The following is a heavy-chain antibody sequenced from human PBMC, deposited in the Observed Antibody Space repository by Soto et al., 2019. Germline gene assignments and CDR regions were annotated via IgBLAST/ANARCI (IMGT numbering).Heavy chain of an antibody. CDR1: GCNFTRYY. CDR2: INPSGGST. Sequence: AAVKVSCKASGCNFTRYYMHWVRQAPGQGLEWMGIINPSGGSTSYAQKFQGRVTMTRDTSAGTVYMELSSLRSEDTAVYYCARGGAAAAVYYYYGMDVWRQGTTVTVSS. J-gene: IGHJ6*02. D-gene: IGHD6-13*01. V-gene: IGHV1-46*01. CDR3: ARGGAAAAVYYYYGMDV.